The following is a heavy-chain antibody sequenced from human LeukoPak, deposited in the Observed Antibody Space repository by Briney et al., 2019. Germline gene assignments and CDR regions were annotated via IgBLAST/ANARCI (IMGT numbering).Heavy chain of an antibody. CDR2: IYYSGST. D-gene: IGHD6-13*01. CDR1: GGSISGYY. CDR3: ARQQLPNGAYYFDY. J-gene: IGHJ4*02. V-gene: IGHV4-59*01. Sequence: PSETLSLTCSVSGGSISGYYWNWIRQPPGKGLEWIAYIYYSGSTNYNPSLKSRVTISVDTSKNLFPLMLTSVTAADAAVYYCARQQLPNGAYYFDYWGQGTLVTVSS.